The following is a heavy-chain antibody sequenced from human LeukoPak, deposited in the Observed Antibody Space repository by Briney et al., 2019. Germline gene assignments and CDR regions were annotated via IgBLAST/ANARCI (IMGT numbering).Heavy chain of an antibody. CDR2: IYSSGTT. J-gene: IGHJ3*02. CDR1: GLTVSRNY. D-gene: IGHD2-21*02. Sequence: GGSLRLSCAASGLTVSRNYMTWVRQAPGKGVEWVSTIYSSGTTYYTDSVKGRFAISRDSSKNTLYLQMNSLRADDTAVYYCARGYCGGDCPRDDDAFDIWGQGTTVTVSS. V-gene: IGHV3-66*01. CDR3: ARGYCGGDCPRDDDAFDI.